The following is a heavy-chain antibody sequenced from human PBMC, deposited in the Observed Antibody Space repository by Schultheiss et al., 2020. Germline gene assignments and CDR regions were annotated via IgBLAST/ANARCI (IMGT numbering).Heavy chain of an antibody. D-gene: IGHD6-19*01. CDR1: GFTFSNAW. J-gene: IGHJ3*02. CDR2: IWYDGSNK. Sequence: GESLKISCAASGFTFSNAWMSWVRQAPGKGLEWVAVIWYDGSNKYYADSVKGRFTISRDNSKNTLYLQMNSLRAEDTAVYYCARADPQWLVRGGAFDIWGQGTMVTVSS. V-gene: IGHV3-33*08. CDR3: ARADPQWLVRGGAFDI.